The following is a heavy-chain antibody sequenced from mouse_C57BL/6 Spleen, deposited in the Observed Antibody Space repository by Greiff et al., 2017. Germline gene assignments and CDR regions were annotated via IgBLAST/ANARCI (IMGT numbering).Heavy chain of an antibody. V-gene: IGHV1-39*01. CDR3: ARDLTTVVEGTLSSFDY. Sequence: VQLKQSGPELVKPGASVKISCKASGYSFTDYNMNWVKQSNGKSLEWIGVINPNYGTTSYNQKFKGKATLTVDQSSSTAYMQLNSLTSEDSAVYYCARDLTTVVEGTLSSFDYWGQGTTLTVSS. J-gene: IGHJ2*01. CDR1: GYSFTDYN. CDR2: INPNYGTT. D-gene: IGHD1-1*01.